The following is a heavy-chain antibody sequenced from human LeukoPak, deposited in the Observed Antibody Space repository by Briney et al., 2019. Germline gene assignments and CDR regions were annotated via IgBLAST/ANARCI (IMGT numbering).Heavy chain of an antibody. V-gene: IGHV4-38-2*02. CDR3: ARLVDYGSGSH. D-gene: IGHD3-10*01. Sequence: PSETLSLTCTVSGYSISTSYYWGWIRQPPGKGLEWIGSIYHSGNTYYNPSLKSRVTISVDTSKNQFSLKLNSVTAADTAVYYCARLVDYGSGSHWGQGTLVIVPS. CDR1: GYSISTSYY. J-gene: IGHJ4*02. CDR2: IYHSGNT.